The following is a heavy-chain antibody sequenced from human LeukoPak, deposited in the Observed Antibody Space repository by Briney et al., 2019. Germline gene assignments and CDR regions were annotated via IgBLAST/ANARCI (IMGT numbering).Heavy chain of an antibody. V-gene: IGHV4-34*01. CDR3: ARVGDPFDY. CDR1: GGSFSGYY. CDR2: INHSGST. J-gene: IGHJ4*02. Sequence: SETLSLTCAVYGGSFSGYYWSWIRQPPGKGLEWIGEINHSGSTNYNPSLKRRVTISVDTSKNQFSLKLSSVTAADTAVYYCARVGDPFDYWGQGTLVTVSS. D-gene: IGHD2-21*02.